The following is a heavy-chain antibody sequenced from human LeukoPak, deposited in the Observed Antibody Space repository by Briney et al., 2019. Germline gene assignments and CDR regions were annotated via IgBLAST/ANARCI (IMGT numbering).Heavy chain of an antibody. CDR2: IKSKTDGGTT. V-gene: IGHV3-15*01. CDR3: SQAEDGIRYFDWLLPFDY. CDR1: GFTFSNAW. J-gene: IGHJ4*02. Sequence: GGPLRLSCAASGFTFSNAWMSWVRQAPGKGLEWVGRIKSKTDGGTTDYAAPVKGRFTISRDDSKNTLYLQMNSLKTEDTAVYYCSQAEDGIRYFDWLLPFDYWGQGTLVTVSS. D-gene: IGHD3-9*01.